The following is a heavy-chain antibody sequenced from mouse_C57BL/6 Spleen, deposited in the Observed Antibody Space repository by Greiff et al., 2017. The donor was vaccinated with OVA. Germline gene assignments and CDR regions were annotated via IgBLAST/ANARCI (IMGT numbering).Heavy chain of an antibody. J-gene: IGHJ4*01. CDR2: INPYNGGT. Sequence: VQLQQSGPVLVKPGASVKMSCKASGYTFTDYYMNWVKQSHGKSLEWIGVINPYNGGTSYNQKFKGKATLTVDKSSSTAYMELNSLTSEDSAVYYCARSVYYSNYVEAMDYWGQGTSVTVSS. CDR1: GYTFTDYY. V-gene: IGHV1-19*01. CDR3: ARSVYYSNYVEAMDY. D-gene: IGHD2-5*01.